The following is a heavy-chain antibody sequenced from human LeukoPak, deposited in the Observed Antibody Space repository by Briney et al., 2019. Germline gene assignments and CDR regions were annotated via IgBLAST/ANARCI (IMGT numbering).Heavy chain of an antibody. Sequence: ASVKVSCKASGYTFTSYYMHWVRQAPGQGLEWMGWINPNSGGTNYAQKFQGRVTMTRDTSISTAYMELSRLRSDDTAVYYCARDRKVRGNFEKNPNWFDPWGQGTLVTVSS. D-gene: IGHD3-10*01. CDR2: INPNSGGT. V-gene: IGHV1-2*02. J-gene: IGHJ5*02. CDR3: ARDRKVRGNFEKNPNWFDP. CDR1: GYTFTSYY.